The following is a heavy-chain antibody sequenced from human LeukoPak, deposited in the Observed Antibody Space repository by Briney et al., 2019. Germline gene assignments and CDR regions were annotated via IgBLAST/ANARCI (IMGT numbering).Heavy chain of an antibody. D-gene: IGHD6-19*01. Sequence: GGSRRLSCAASGFTFSSYWMSWVRQAPGKGLEWVANIKQDGSEKYYVDSVKGRFTISRDNAKNSLYLQMNSLRADDTAVYYCARDSNIAVAAIDYWGQGTLVTVSS. CDR1: GFTFSSYW. CDR3: ARDSNIAVAAIDY. CDR2: IKQDGSEK. V-gene: IGHV3-7*01. J-gene: IGHJ4*02.